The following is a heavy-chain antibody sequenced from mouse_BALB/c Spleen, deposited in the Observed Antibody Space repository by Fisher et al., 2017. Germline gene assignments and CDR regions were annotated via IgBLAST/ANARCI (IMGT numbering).Heavy chain of an antibody. J-gene: IGHJ4*01. CDR3: ARRGHGPHYYGSSFYYAMDY. V-gene: IGHV5-17*03. Sequence: GRFTISRDNAKNTLYLQMSSLKSEDTAMYYCARRGHGPHYYGSSFYYAMDYWGQGTSVTVSS. D-gene: IGHD1-1*01.